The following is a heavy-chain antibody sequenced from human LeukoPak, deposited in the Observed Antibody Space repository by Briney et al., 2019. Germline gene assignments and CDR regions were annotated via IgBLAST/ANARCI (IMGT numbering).Heavy chain of an antibody. CDR1: GYTFTAYY. CDR2: INPNSGGT. CDR3: ARTNYASGGYYIDY. J-gene: IGHJ4*02. V-gene: IGHV1-2*02. D-gene: IGHD3-22*01. Sequence: ASVRVSSKASGYTFTAYYMHWVRQAPGQGLEWMGWINPNSGGTNYAQTFQGRVTMTRDTSISTAYMELSRLRSDDTAVYYCARTNYASGGYYIDYWGQGTLVTVSS.